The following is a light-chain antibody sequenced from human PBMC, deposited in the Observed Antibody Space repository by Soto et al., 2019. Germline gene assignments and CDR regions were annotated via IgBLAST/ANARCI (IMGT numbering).Light chain of an antibody. CDR1: QSVNRN. CDR3: QQSIITHYS. V-gene: IGKV1-39*01. CDR2: GAS. Sequence: DIQMTQSPSSLSASVGDRVTITCRASQSVNRNLHWYQQRPGKAPKLLISGASSLQSGVPSRFSGSGSGTDFTLTISSLQPEDFATYYCQQSIITHYSFGQGTKLEIK. J-gene: IGKJ2*03.